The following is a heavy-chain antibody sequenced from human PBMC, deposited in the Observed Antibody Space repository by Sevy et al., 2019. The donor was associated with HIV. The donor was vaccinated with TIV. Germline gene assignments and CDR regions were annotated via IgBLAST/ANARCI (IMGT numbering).Heavy chain of an antibody. Sequence: GGSLRLSCVVSGFTFSDFSMNWFRQAPGRGLGWVSVIRSGSGYTYYADSVKGRFTISSDNAKNLLYLQMNSLGVEDRAVYYCARVPQVGAWGQGTLVTVSS. J-gene: IGHJ5*02. CDR2: IRSGSGYT. CDR1: GFTFSDFS. D-gene: IGHD3-16*01. V-gene: IGHV3-21*01. CDR3: ARVPQVGA.